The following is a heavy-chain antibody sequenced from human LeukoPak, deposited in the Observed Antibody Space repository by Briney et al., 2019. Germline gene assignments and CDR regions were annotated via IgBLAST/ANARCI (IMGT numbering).Heavy chain of an antibody. CDR3: ARGGNIGYDYNAFDL. CDR2: ITRSGTTI. D-gene: IGHD3-22*01. Sequence: GSLRLSCAASGFTFSTHEMNWVRQAPGKGLEWVSYITRSGTTIYYADSVKGRFTISRDNAKNSLYLRMNSLRDEDTAVYYCARGGNIGYDYNAFDLWGQGAMVTVSS. J-gene: IGHJ3*01. CDR1: GFTFSTHE. V-gene: IGHV3-48*03.